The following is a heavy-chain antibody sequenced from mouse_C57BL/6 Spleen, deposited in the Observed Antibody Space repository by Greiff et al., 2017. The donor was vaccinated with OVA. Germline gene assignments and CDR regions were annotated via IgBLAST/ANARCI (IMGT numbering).Heavy chain of an antibody. CDR2: INPSTGGT. Sequence: VQLKESGPELVKPGASVKISCKASGYSFTGYYMNWVKQSPEKSLEWIGEINPSTGGTTYNQKFKAKATLTVDKSSSTAYMQLKSLTSEDSAVYYCARKGYYDYDTWFAYWGQGTLVTVSA. CDR1: GYSFTGYY. J-gene: IGHJ3*01. D-gene: IGHD2-4*01. V-gene: IGHV1-42*01. CDR3: ARKGYYDYDTWFAY.